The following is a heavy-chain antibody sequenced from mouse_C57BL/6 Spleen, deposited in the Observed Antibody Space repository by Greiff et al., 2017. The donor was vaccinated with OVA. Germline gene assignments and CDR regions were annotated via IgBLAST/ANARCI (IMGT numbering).Heavy chain of an antibody. J-gene: IGHJ2*01. Sequence: EVKVVESGEGLVKPGGSLKLSCAASGFTFSSYAMSWVRQTPEKRLEWVAYISSGGDYIYYADTVKGRFTFSRDNARNTLYLQMSSLKSEDTAMYYCTGENWAYYFDYWGQGTTLTVSS. CDR2: ISSGGDYI. V-gene: IGHV5-9-1*02. CDR3: TGENWAYYFDY. D-gene: IGHD4-1*01. CDR1: GFTFSSYA.